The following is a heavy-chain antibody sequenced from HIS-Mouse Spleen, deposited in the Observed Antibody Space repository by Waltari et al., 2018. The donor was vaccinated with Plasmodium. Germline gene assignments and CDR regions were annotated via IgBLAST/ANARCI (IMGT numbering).Heavy chain of an antibody. CDR2: RKQDGSEK. D-gene: IGHD6-13*01. CDR3: ASSWYWYFDL. CDR1: VFHFSSFW. V-gene: IGHV3-7*01. Sequence: EVRLVESGGALVRPGGSLSSSCAAPVFHFSSFWMSWVRQAPGKGLEWVANRKQDGSEKYYVDSVKGRFTISRDNAKNSLYLQMNSLRAEDTAVYYCASSWYWYFDLWGRGTLVTVSS. J-gene: IGHJ2*01.